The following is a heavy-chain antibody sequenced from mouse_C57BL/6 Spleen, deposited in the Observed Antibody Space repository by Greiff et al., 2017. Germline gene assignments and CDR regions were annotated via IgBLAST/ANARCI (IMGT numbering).Heavy chain of an antibody. V-gene: IGHV3-6*01. CDR3: ARDKETGTDY. CDR1: GYSITSGYY. Sequence: EVKLVESGPGLVKPSQSLSLTCSVTGYSITSGYYWNWIRQFPGNKLEWMGYISYDGSNNYNPSLKNRISITRDTSKNQFFLKLNSVTTEDTATYYCARDKETGTDYWGQGTTLTVSS. D-gene: IGHD4-1*01. J-gene: IGHJ2*01. CDR2: ISYDGSN.